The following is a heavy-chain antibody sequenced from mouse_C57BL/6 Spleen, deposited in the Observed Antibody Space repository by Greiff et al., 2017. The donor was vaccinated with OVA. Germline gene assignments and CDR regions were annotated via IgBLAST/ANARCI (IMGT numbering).Heavy chain of an antibody. J-gene: IGHJ1*03. CDR2: CDPENGDT. V-gene: IGHV14-4*01. CDR1: GFNIKDDY. Sequence: VQLKQSGAELVRPGASLKLSCTASGFNIKDDYMHWVKQRPEQGLEWIGWCDPENGDTEYASKFQGKATITADTSSNTAYLQPSSLTSKDTYFYYSTGAAAEWDYDGWGTGVTVSDS. CDR3: TGAAAEWDYDG.